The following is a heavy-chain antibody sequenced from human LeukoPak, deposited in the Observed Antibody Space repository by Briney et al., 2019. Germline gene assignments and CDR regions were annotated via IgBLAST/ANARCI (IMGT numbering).Heavy chain of an antibody. CDR1: GFTFSSYA. Sequence: GGSLRPSCAAYGFTFSSYAMSWVRQAPGKGLEWVSAISGSGATTYYADSVKGRFTNSRDNSKNTLYLQVNSLRAEDTAVYYCAKPESRGFGELYFAMDVWGQGTTVTVSS. CDR2: ISGSGATT. CDR3: AKPESRGFGELYFAMDV. V-gene: IGHV3-23*01. D-gene: IGHD3-10*01. J-gene: IGHJ6*02.